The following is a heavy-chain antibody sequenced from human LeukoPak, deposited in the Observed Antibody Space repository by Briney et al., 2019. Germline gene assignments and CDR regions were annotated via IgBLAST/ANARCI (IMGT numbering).Heavy chain of an antibody. D-gene: IGHD3-10*01. CDR2: INHGGST. Sequence: PSETLSLTCAVYGESFSGHYWTWLRQPPGRGLEWIGEINHGGSTTSNPSLNNRVTISVDTSKNQFSLKLTSVTAADTAVYYCARPRYGSGSPDSWGQGTLVTVSS. CDR1: GESFSGHY. CDR3: ARPRYGSGSPDS. V-gene: IGHV4-34*01. J-gene: IGHJ4*02.